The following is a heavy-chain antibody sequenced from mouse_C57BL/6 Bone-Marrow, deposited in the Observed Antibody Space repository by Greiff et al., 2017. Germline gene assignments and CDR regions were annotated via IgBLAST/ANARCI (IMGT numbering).Heavy chain of an antibody. J-gene: IGHJ1*03. D-gene: IGHD1-1*01. V-gene: IGHV14-4*01. CDR1: GFNIKDDY. CDR2: IDPENGDT. Sequence: VQLQQSGAELVRPGASVKLSCTASGFNIKDDYMHWVKQRPEQGLEWIGWIDPENGDTEYASKFQGKATITADTSSNTAYLQLSSLTSEDTAVYYCTPYYYGSRDWYFDVWGTGTTGTVSS. CDR3: TPYYYGSRDWYFDV.